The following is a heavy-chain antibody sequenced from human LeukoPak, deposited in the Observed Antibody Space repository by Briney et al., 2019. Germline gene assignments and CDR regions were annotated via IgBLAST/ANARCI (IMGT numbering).Heavy chain of an antibody. CDR3: AKYASSTNYYFGLDV. D-gene: IGHD2-2*01. Sequence: PGGSLRLSCAASGFTFSSHTMSWVRQAPGKGLEWVALISYDGSSEYYADSVKGRFTISRDNSKNTLYLQMNSLRAEDTAVYYCAKYASSTNYYFGLDVWGQGTTVTVSS. CDR2: ISYDGSSE. V-gene: IGHV3-30-3*01. CDR1: GFTFSSHT. J-gene: IGHJ6*02.